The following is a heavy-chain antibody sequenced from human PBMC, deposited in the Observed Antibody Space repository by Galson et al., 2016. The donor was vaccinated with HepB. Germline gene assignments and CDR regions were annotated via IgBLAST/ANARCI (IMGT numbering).Heavy chain of an antibody. CDR2: IDPSDSYT. D-gene: IGHD6-19*01. CDR1: RYTLGSYW. J-gene: IGHJ4*02. V-gene: IGHV5-10-1*01. Sequence: QSGAEVKKPGESLRISCKTSRYTLGSYWINWVRQMPGKGLEWMGRIDPSDSYTNYSPSLQGHVTISADKSLSTVYLQWTSLKASDTAMYYCASATVPGTDYWGQGTQVTVSS. CDR3: ASATVPGTDY.